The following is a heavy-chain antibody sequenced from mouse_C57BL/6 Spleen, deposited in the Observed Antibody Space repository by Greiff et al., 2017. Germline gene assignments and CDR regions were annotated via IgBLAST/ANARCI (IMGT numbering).Heavy chain of an antibody. J-gene: IGHJ4*01. CDR2: LYPGDGDT. CDR1: GYAFSSSW. Sequence: QVQLQQSGPELVKPGASVKISCKASGYAFSSSWMNWVKQRPGKGLAWIGRLYPGDGDTNYNGKFKGKATLTADKSSSTAYMQLSSLTSEDSAVYFCARDYYGSPGAMDYWGQGTSVTVSS. V-gene: IGHV1-82*01. CDR3: ARDYYGSPGAMDY. D-gene: IGHD1-1*01.